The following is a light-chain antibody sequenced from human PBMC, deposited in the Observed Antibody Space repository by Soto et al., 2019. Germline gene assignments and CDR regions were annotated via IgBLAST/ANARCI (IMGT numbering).Light chain of an antibody. CDR2: DVT. V-gene: IGLV2-23*02. CDR3: CSHAGRGSVL. J-gene: IGLJ2*01. Sequence: QSVLAQPASVSGSPGQSITISCTGTSSDIGRYDLVSWYQQYPGKAPKLIIYDVTKRPSGASDRLSASKSGNTASLTISGLQAEDEADYYCCSHAGRGSVLFGGGTKVTVL. CDR1: SSDIGRYDL.